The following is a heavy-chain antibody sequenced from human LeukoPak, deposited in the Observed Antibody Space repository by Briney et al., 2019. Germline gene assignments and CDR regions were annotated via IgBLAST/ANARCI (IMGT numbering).Heavy chain of an antibody. Sequence: SETLSLTCTVSGGSISSYYWSWIRQPPGKGLEWIGYIYYSGSTNYNPSLKSRVTISVDTSKNQFSLKLSSVTAADTAVYYCARGGQWGASGALDIGGKGTMVTVSS. CDR2: IYYSGST. V-gene: IGHV4-59*01. CDR3: ARGGQWGASGALDI. J-gene: IGHJ3*02. CDR1: GGSISSYY. D-gene: IGHD6-19*01.